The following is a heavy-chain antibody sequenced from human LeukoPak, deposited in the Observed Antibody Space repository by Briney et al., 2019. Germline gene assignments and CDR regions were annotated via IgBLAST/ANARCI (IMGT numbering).Heavy chain of an antibody. CDR2: FDPEDGET. CDR1: GYALTELS. D-gene: IGHD1-14*01. V-gene: IGHV1-24*01. CDR3: ATEGLTSGAFDI. J-gene: IGHJ3*02. Sequence: ASVKVSCKVSGYALTELSMHWVRPAPGKGLEWMGGFDPEDGETIYAQKFQGRVTMTEDTSTDTAYMELSSLRSEDTAVYYCATEGLTSGAFDIWGQGTMVTVSS.